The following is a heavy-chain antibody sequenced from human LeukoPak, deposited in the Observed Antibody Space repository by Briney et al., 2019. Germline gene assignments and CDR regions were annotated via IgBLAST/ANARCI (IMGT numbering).Heavy chain of an antibody. D-gene: IGHD2-2*01. CDR1: GFTFSSYE. V-gene: IGHV3-48*03. CDR3: ARDRIVVVPAARVYYYGMDV. Sequence: GGSLRLSCAASGFTFSSYEMNWVRQAPGKGLEWVSYISSSGSTIYYADSVKGRFTISRDNAKNSLYLQMNSLRAEDTAVYYCARDRIVVVPAARVYYYGMDVWGQGTMVTVSS. CDR2: ISSSGSTI. J-gene: IGHJ6*02.